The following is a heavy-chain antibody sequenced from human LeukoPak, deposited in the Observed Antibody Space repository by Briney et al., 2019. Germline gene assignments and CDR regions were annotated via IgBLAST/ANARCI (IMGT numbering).Heavy chain of an antibody. V-gene: IGHV1-2*04. D-gene: IGHD1-26*01. CDR1: GYTFTGYY. Sequence: ASVKVSCKASGYTFTGYYMHWMRQAPGQGLEWMGWISPNSGGTNYAQKFLGWVTMTSDTSITTAYMELSRLKSDDTAVYYCARGRGQLYYSLPDPAHGLDVWGQGTTVTVSS. J-gene: IGHJ6*02. CDR2: ISPNSGGT. CDR3: ARGRGQLYYSLPDPAHGLDV.